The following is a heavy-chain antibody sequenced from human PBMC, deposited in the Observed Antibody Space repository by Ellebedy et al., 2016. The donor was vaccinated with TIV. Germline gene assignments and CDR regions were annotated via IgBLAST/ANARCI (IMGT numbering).Heavy chain of an antibody. CDR3: ARRGSYGDYAVQVNNWFDA. CDR1: GFSFRSYW. CDR2: IYQDGSNQ. J-gene: IGHJ5*02. D-gene: IGHD4-17*01. Sequence: PGGSLRLSCVASGFSFRSYWMSWVRQAPGKGLEWVANIYQDGSNQYYVDSVKGRFTISRDNAKNSLYLEMKSLRVEDTALYYCARRGSYGDYAVQVNNWFDAWGQGIPVTVSP. V-gene: IGHV3-7*01.